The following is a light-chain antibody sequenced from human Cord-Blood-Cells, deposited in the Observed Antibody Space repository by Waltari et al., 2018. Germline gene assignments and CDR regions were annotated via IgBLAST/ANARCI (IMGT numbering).Light chain of an antibody. Sequence: LQMTQTPFSLSASVGDRVTIPCRASQSISSYLNWYQQKPGKAPKLLIYAASSLQSGVPSRFSGSGSGTDFTLTISSLQPEDFATYYCQQSYSTPRTFGQGTKLEIK. CDR1: QSISSY. J-gene: IGKJ2*01. V-gene: IGKV1-39*01. CDR3: QQSYSTPRT. CDR2: AAS.